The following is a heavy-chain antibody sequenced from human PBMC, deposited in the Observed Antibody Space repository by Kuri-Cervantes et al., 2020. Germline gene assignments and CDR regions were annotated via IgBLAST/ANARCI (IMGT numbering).Heavy chain of an antibody. CDR3: ARDQGYGEQYYYYYYGMDV. CDR1: GFTFSSYA. Sequence: GGSLRLSCAASGFTFSSYAMHWVRQAPGKGLEWVSSISSSSSSYIYYADSVKGRFTISRDNAKNSLYPQMNSLRAEDTAVYDCARDQGYGEQYYYYYYGMDVWGQGTTVTVSS. CDR2: ISSSSSSYI. J-gene: IGHJ6*02. V-gene: IGHV3-21*01. D-gene: IGHD4-17*01.